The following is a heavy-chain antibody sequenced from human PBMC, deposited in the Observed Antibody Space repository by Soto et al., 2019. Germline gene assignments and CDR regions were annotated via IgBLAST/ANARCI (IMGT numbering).Heavy chain of an antibody. D-gene: IGHD6-19*01. J-gene: IGHJ4*02. CDR2: LNKDGTIA. CDR3: ARGPFGWYGFDY. Sequence: EVQLVESGGGLVQPGGSLRLSCAGSGFTFSSDWMHWVRQDPGKGLVWVSRLNKDGTIANYADAVKGRFTISRDNAKNTRFLQMNSLTAEDTGLYYCARGPFGWYGFDYWGQGTVVTVSS. V-gene: IGHV3-74*01. CDR1: GFTFSSDW.